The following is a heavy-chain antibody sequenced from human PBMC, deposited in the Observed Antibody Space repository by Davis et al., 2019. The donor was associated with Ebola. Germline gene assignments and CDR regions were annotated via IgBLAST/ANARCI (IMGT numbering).Heavy chain of an antibody. Sequence: SVKVSCKASGGTFSSYAISWVRQAPGQGLEWMGGIIPILGIANYAQKLQGRVTMTTDTSTSTAYMELRSLRSDDTAVYYCARAPSIADFDYWGQGTLVTVSS. V-gene: IGHV1-69*10. CDR2: IIPILGIA. CDR1: GGTFSSYA. CDR3: ARAPSIADFDY. J-gene: IGHJ4*02. D-gene: IGHD6-13*01.